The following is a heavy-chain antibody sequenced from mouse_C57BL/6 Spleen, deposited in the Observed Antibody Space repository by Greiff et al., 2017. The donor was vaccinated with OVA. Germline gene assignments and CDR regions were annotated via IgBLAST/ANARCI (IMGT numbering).Heavy chain of an antibody. CDR3: VRAEGNYDYDLDY. V-gene: IGHV1-7*01. J-gene: IGHJ2*01. CDR2: INPSSGYT. Sequence: QVQLKESGAELAKPGASVKLSCKASGYTFTSYWMHWVKQRPGQGLEWIGYINPSSGYTKYNQKFKDKATLTAATSSSTAYMQLSSLTYEDSAVYYCVRAEGNYDYDLDYWGEGTTLTVSS. D-gene: IGHD2-4*01. CDR1: GYTFTSYW.